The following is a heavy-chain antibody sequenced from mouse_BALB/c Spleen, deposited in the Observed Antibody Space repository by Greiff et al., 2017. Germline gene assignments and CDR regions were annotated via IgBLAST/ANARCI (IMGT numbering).Heavy chain of an antibody. J-gene: IGHJ3*01. D-gene: IGHD4-1*01. Sequence: EVMLVESGAELVRPGASVKLSCTASGFNIKDYYMHWVKQRPEQGLEWIGRIDPENGDTEYAPKFKGMTTMTADTSSNTAYLQLSSLTSEDTAVYYSSAGWDLRAYWGQGTLVTVSA. CDR1: GFNIKDYY. CDR2: IDPENGDT. CDR3: SAGWDLRAY. V-gene: IGHV14-1*01.